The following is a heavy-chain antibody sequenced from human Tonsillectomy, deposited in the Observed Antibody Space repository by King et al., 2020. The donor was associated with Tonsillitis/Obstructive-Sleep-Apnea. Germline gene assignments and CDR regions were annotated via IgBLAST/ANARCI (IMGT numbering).Heavy chain of an antibody. J-gene: IGHJ3*02. CDR2: ISVDGGST. Sequence: VQLVESGGGVVQPGGSLRLSCAASGFTFDDYAMHWVRQAPGKGLEWVSLISVDGGSTYYADSVKGRFTISRDNSKNSLYVQMNSLRIEDTALYYCAKGNGYSNWDAFDIWGQGTMVTVSS. CDR3: AKGNGYSNWDAFDI. V-gene: IGHV3-43*02. D-gene: IGHD4-11*01. CDR1: GFTFDDYA.